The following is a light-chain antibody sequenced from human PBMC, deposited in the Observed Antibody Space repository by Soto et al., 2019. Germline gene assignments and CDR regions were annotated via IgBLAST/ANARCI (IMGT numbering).Light chain of an antibody. V-gene: IGKV3-20*01. CDR2: GAS. CDR3: PQYGSAPRS. J-gene: IGKJ1*01. Sequence: EIVLTQSPGTLSLSPGERATLSCRASQTVTSSKSAWYQQKPGQAPKVLIYGASNRATGIPDRFSGSGSGTYLTITISRLEREDFAVYYCPQYGSAPRSFGQGTKVDIK. CDR1: QTVTSSK.